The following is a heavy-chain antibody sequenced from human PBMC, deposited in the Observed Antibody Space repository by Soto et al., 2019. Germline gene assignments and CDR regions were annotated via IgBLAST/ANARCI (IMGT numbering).Heavy chain of an antibody. CDR1: GYSFSLYG. Sequence: QVQLVQSGAEMKKHGASVKVSCKASGYSFSLYGISWVRQAPGQGLEWMGWISTYNGNTKYAQKFQDRVTFTTDTSASTAYMEVTSLGSDDTAVYYCARMIASSLDYWGQGTLVTVSS. V-gene: IGHV1-18*04. J-gene: IGHJ4*02. CDR2: ISTYNGNT. CDR3: ARMIASSLDY. D-gene: IGHD2-21*01.